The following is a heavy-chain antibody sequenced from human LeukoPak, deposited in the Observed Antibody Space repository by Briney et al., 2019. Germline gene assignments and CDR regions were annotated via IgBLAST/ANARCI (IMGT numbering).Heavy chain of an antibody. J-gene: IGHJ4*02. D-gene: IGHD6-19*01. CDR2: IIPILGIA. CDR3: ARDITGYSSGGD. V-gene: IGHV1-69*04. CDR1: GGTFSSYA. Sequence: ASVRVSCTASGGTFSSYAISWVRQAPGQGLEWMGRIIPILGIANYAQKFQGRVTITADKSTSTAYMELSSLRSEDTAVYYCARDITGYSSGGDWGQGTLVTVSS.